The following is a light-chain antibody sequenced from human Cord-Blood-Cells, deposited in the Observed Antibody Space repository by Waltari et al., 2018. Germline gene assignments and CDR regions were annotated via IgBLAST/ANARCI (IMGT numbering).Light chain of an antibody. CDR3: SSYTSSSPFYV. Sequence: QSALTQPASVSGSPGQSITISCTGTSSDVGGYNYVSWYQQPPGKAPKLMIYEVSNRPSGVSNRFSGSKSGNTASLTISGLQAEDEADYYCSSYTSSSPFYVFGTGTKVTVL. J-gene: IGLJ1*01. CDR1: SSDVGGYNY. CDR2: EVS. V-gene: IGLV2-14*01.